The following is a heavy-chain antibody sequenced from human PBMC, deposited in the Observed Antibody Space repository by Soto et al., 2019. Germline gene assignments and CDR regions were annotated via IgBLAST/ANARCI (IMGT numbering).Heavy chain of an antibody. J-gene: IGHJ4*02. D-gene: IGHD3-16*01. CDR2: MHYTGYS. CDR3: ARSGHSFAGAV. V-gene: IGHV4-59*01. CDR1: GASMNDYY. Sequence: TLSLTCTVSGASMNDYYGSWIRQPPGKGLEWIGYMHYTGYSNYNASLKSRVTISIDRSKNQISLNLRSLTAADTAVYYCARSGHSFAGAVWGQGTRVTVSS.